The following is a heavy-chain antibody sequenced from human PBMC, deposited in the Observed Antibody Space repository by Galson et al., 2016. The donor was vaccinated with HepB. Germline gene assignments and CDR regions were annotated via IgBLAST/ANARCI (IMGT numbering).Heavy chain of an antibody. Sequence: SLRLSCAASGFTFSNYDMSWVRQAPGRGLEWVSGISGSGASTTYADSVKGRFTISRDNSKNALHLQMNSLRAEDTAMYFCARHFSGSYLGQGTLVTVFS. D-gene: IGHD3-22*01. CDR1: GFTFSNYD. CDR3: ARHFSGSY. J-gene: IGHJ4*02. CDR2: ISGSGAST. V-gene: IGHV3-23*01.